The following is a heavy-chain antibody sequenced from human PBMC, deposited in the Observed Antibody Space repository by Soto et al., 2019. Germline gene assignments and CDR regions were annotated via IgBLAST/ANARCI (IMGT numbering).Heavy chain of an antibody. CDR2: IFHSGST. Sequence: QLQLQESGSGLVKPSQTLSLTCAVSGGSISSGGYSWSWLRQPPGKGLEWIGYIFHSGSTYYNPSLKRRVTTPVDGPNYLSSLQLSSSTSAYTAVYYCARQGSSGSPDWYFNGWGRGTLVTVSS. CDR1: GGSISSGGYS. CDR3: ARQGSSGSPDWYFNG. V-gene: IGHV4-30-2*01. J-gene: IGHJ2*01. D-gene: IGHD1-26*01.